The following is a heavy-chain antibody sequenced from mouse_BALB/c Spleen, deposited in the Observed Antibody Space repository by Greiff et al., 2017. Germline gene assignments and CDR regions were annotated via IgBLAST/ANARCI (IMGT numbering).Heavy chain of an antibody. V-gene: IGHV1-82*01. CDR1: GYAFSSSW. J-gene: IGHJ4*01. Sequence: VQLQQSGPELVKPGASVKISCKASGYAFSSSWMNWVKQRPGQGLEWIGRINPGDGDTNYNGKFKGKATLTADKSSSTAYMQLSSLTSVDSAVYICASAYGNHYAMDDWGQGTSVTVSS. D-gene: IGHD2-1*01. CDR2: INPGDGDT. CDR3: ASAYGNHYAMDD.